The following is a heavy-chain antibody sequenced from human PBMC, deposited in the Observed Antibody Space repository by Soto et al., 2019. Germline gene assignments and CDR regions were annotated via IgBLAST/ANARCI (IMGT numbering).Heavy chain of an antibody. D-gene: IGHD1-26*01. CDR3: GGGATSGNYTFDI. Sequence: DVQLLESGGGLVQPGGSLRLSCAASGFTFSSYAMSWVRQAPGKGLAWVSSLTGSGGSTYYADSVKGRFTISRDNSRDTLYLQIKSLRAEDTAVYYCGGGATSGNYTFDIWGQGTLVTVSS. V-gene: IGHV3-23*01. CDR1: GFTFSSYA. J-gene: IGHJ3*02. CDR2: LTGSGGST.